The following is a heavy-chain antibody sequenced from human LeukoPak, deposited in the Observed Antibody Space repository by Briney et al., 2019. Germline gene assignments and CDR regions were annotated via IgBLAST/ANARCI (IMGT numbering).Heavy chain of an antibody. CDR1: ILTLTSYA. CDR2: VFDNGCFT. V-gene: IGHV3-23*01. CDR3: ARGKYTRHGLEI. J-gene: IGHJ3*02. D-gene: IGHD6-6*01. Sequence: GRSRTLSCLLYILTLTSYAITWVRHAAGGGLEWVSAVFDNGCFTYYTDSVKGRFTISIDNSKDALYLQMNSLRVEYTCVYYRARGKYTRHGLEIWGKGTKVTVSS.